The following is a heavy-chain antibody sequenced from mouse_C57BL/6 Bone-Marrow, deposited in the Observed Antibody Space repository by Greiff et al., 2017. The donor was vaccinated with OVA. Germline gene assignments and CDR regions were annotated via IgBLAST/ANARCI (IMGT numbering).Heavy chain of an antibody. Sequence: QVQLQQPGAELVRPGTSVKLSCKASGYTFTSYWMHWVKQRPGQGLEWIGVIDPSDSYTNYNQKFKGKATLTVDTSFSTAYMQLSSLTSEDSAVYYCYYGNYGYWGQGTTLTVSS. CDR3: YYGNYGY. CDR1: GYTFTSYW. D-gene: IGHD2-1*01. J-gene: IGHJ2*01. CDR2: IDPSDSYT. V-gene: IGHV1-59*01.